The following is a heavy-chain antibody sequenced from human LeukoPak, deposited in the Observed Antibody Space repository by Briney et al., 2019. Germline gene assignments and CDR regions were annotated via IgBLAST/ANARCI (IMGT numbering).Heavy chain of an antibody. CDR2: MNPNSGNT. CDR1: GYTFTNYD. Sequence: ASLDVSCKASGYTFTNYDINWARQATGQGLEWIGWMNPNSGNTGYAQKFQGRVTTTRNTSISTAYMELSSLRSEDTAVYYCARGRVVAALYYYYGMDVWGQGSTVTVSS. CDR3: ARGRVVAALYYYYGMDV. V-gene: IGHV1-8*01. J-gene: IGHJ6*02. D-gene: IGHD3-22*01.